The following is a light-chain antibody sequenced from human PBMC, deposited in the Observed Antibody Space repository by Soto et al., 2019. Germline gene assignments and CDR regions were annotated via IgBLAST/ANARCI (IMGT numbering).Light chain of an antibody. Sequence: EIVMTQSPATLSVSPGERATLSCRASQSVSSNLAWYQQKPGQAPRLLIYGASTRATGLPARFSGSGSGTEFTLTISSLQSEDFAVYYCQQRSNWPPYTFGQGTKLEIK. CDR1: QSVSSN. V-gene: IGKV3-15*01. CDR2: GAS. CDR3: QQRSNWPPYT. J-gene: IGKJ2*01.